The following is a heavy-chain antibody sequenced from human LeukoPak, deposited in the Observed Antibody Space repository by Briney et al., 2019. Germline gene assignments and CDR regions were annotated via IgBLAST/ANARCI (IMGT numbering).Heavy chain of an antibody. CDR1: GLTFSSYA. CDR2: ISGSGGST. J-gene: IGHJ5*02. D-gene: IGHD3-10*01. V-gene: IGHV3-23*01. CDR3: AKSAGFGDYYNWFDP. Sequence: GGSLRLSCAASGLTFSSYAMSWVRQAPGKGLEWVSAISGSGGSTYYADSVKGRFTISRDNSKNTLYLQMNSLRAEDTAVYYCAKSAGFGDYYNWFDPWGQGTLVTVSS.